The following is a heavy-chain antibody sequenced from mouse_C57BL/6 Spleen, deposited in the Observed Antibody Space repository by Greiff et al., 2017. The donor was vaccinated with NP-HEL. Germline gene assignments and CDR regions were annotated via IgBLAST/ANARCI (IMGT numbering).Heavy chain of an antibody. J-gene: IGHJ2*01. CDR1: GFTFSSYG. CDR2: LSSGGSYT. D-gene: IGHD2-5*01. V-gene: IGHV5-6*01. Sequence: EVKLMESGGDLVKPGGSLKLSCAASGFTFSSYGMSWVRQTPDKRLEWVATLSSGGSYTYYPDSVKGRFTISRDNAKNTLYLQMSSLKSEDTAMYYCARQTAYYSNYFDYWGQGTTLTVSS. CDR3: ARQTAYYSNYFDY.